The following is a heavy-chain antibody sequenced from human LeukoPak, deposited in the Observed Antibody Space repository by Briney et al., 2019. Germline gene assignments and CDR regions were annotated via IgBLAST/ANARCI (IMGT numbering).Heavy chain of an antibody. CDR1: GFTFSSYS. D-gene: IGHD2/OR15-2a*01. V-gene: IGHV3-21*01. CDR2: ISSSSSYI. J-gene: IGHJ4*02. Sequence: PGGSLRLSCAASGFTFSSYSMNWVRQAPGKGVEWVSSISSSSSYIYYADSVKGRFTISRDNAENSLYLQMNSLRAEDTAVYYCVRGSDYFFGPGVDYWGQGTLVTVSS. CDR3: VRGSDYFFGPGVDY.